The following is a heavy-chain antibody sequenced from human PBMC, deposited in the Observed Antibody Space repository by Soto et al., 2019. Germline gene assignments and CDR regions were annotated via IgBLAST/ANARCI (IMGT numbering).Heavy chain of an antibody. Sequence: XETLSLPFNVSGGSVSDYYWSWIRQAPGKGLDWIGYIHYRGVINYNPSLKSRVTMSVDPSKNQFSLNLRSVTTADTAVYFCARDPAGEYGNWGQGSLVTVSS. J-gene: IGHJ4*02. D-gene: IGHD4-17*01. CDR3: ARDPAGEYGN. V-gene: IGHV4-59*02. CDR1: GGSVSDYY. CDR2: IHYRGVI.